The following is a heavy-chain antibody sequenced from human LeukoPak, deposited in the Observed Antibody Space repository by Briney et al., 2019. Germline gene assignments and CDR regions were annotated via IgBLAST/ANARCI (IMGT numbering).Heavy chain of an antibody. D-gene: IGHD6-19*01. Sequence: QPGGSLRLSCAASGFTFSSYSMNWVRQAPGKGLEWVSYISSSSSTIYYADSVKGRFTISRDNAKNSLYLQMNSLRAEDTAVYYCARAPSPGWYGYWGQGTLVTVSS. J-gene: IGHJ4*02. V-gene: IGHV3-48*01. CDR1: GFTFSSYS. CDR3: ARAPSPGWYGY. CDR2: ISSSSSTI.